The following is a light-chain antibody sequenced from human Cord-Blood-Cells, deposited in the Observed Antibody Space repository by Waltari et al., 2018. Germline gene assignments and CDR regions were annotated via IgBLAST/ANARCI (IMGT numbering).Light chain of an antibody. CDR2: KAS. V-gene: IGKV1-5*03. CDR3: QQYNSYWT. CDR1: QSISSW. J-gene: IGKJ1*01. Sequence: DIHMTQSTSTLSASVADSVPITCRASQSISSWLAWYQQKPGKAPKLLLYKASSLESGVQSRFSGSGSGTEFTLTISSLQPDDFATYYCQQYNSYWTFGQGTKVEIK.